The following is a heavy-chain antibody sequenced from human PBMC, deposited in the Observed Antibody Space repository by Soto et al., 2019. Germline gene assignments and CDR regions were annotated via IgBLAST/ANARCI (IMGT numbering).Heavy chain of an antibody. Sequence: QVQLVESGGGVVQPGRSLRLSCAASGFTFSSYAMHWVRQAPGKGLEWVAVISYDGSNKYYADSVKGRFTISRDNSKNTLYRQRNSLRAEDTAVYYCARDGARVVVTAPDYWGQGTLVTVSS. D-gene: IGHD2-21*02. CDR3: ARDGARVVVTAPDY. CDR2: ISYDGSNK. J-gene: IGHJ4*02. CDR1: GFTFSSYA. V-gene: IGHV3-30-3*01.